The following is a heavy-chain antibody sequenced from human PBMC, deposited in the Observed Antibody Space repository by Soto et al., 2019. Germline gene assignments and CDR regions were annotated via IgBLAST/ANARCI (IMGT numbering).Heavy chain of an antibody. Sequence: GGSLRLSYAASGFTFSSYSMNWVRQAPGKGLEWVSSISSSSSYIYYADSVKGRFTISRDNAKNSLYLQMNSLRAEDTAVYYCATPPPDYYDSSGYYPRAYGMDVWGQGTTVTV. J-gene: IGHJ6*02. CDR3: ATPPPDYYDSSGYYPRAYGMDV. V-gene: IGHV3-21*01. D-gene: IGHD3-22*01. CDR2: ISSSSSYI. CDR1: GFTFSSYS.